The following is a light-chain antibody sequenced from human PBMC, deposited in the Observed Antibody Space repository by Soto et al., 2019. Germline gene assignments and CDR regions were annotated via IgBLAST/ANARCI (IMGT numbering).Light chain of an antibody. J-gene: IGLJ1*01. CDR1: SGHSSYA. Sequence: QLVLTQSPSASASLGASVKLTCTLSSGHSSYAIAWHQQQPEKGPRYLMKLNSDGSHSRGDGIPDRFSGSSSGAERYLTXXXXXXXXXXXYYCQTWGTGIHVFGTGTKVTV. CDR2: LNSDGSH. CDR3: QTWGTGIHV. V-gene: IGLV4-69*01.